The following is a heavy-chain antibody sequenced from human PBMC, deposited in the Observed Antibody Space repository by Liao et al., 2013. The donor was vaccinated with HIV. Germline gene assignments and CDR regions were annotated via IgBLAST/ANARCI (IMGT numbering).Heavy chain of an antibody. CDR3: ARQRRDTEGYY. J-gene: IGHJ4*02. CDR1: SGSISSGTYC. V-gene: IGHV4-61*02. Sequence: QVQLQESGPGLVKPSQTLSLTCTVSSGSISSGTYCWSWIRQPAGKGLEWIGRIYTSGSTNYNPSLKSRVTMSVDTSKNQFSLKLSSVTAADTAVYYCARQRRDTEGYYWGQGTLVTVSS. CDR2: IYTSGST. D-gene: IGHD5-18*01.